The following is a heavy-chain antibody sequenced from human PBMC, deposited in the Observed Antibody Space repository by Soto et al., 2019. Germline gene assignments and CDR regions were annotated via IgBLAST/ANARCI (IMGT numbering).Heavy chain of an antibody. V-gene: IGHV3-30-3*01. CDR1: GFTFSSYA. CDR2: ISYDGSNK. J-gene: IGHJ4*02. CDR3: ARDLYCSGGSCYSGSFDY. D-gene: IGHD2-15*01. Sequence: GGSLRLSCAASGFTFSSYAMHWVRQAPGKGLEWVAVISYDGSNKYYADSVKGRFTISRDNSKNTLYLQMNSLRAEDTAVYYCARDLYCSGGSCYSGSFDYWGQGTLVTVS.